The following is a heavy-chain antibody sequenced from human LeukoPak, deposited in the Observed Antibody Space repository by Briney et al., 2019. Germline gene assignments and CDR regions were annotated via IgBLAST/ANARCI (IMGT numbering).Heavy chain of an antibody. Sequence: ASVKVSCKASGYTFSGYYIHWVRQAPGQGLEWMGWINPNSGGTNYAQKFQGRVTMTRDTSISTAYMELSRLRSDDTAVYYCARVVEGTSMIDYWGQGTPVTASS. J-gene: IGHJ4*02. CDR1: GYTFSGYY. D-gene: IGHD5-18*01. V-gene: IGHV1-2*02. CDR3: ARVVEGTSMIDY. CDR2: INPNSGGT.